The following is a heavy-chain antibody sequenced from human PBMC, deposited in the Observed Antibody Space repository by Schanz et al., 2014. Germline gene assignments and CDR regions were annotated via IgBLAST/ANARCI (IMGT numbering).Heavy chain of an antibody. V-gene: IGHV3-11*01. CDR1: GFTFSDYY. CDR2: ISSSGSTT. J-gene: IGHJ6*02. CDR3: ARRGRYNWNDYGMDV. D-gene: IGHD1-20*01. Sequence: QVQLVESGGGLVKPGGSLRLSCTASGFTFSDYYMTWIRQAPGKGLEWVLYISSSGSTTHYADSVKGRFTISRDNAKNSLYLQMNSLRAEDTAVYYCARRGRYNWNDYGMDVWGQGTTVTVSS.